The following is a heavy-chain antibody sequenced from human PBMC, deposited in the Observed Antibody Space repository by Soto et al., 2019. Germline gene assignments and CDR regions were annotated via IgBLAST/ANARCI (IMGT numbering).Heavy chain of an antibody. J-gene: IGHJ4*02. Sequence: SETLSLTCTVSGGSISSYYWSWIRQPPGKGLEWIGYIYYSGSTNYNPSLKSRVTISVDTSKNQFSLKLSSVTAADTAVYYCAGSGYDWEYYFDYWGQGTLVTVLL. CDR3: AGSGYDWEYYFDY. CDR1: GGSISSYY. CDR2: IYYSGST. V-gene: IGHV4-59*01. D-gene: IGHD5-12*01.